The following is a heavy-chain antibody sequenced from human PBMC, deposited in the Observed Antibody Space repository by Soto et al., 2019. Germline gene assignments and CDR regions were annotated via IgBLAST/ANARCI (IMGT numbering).Heavy chain of an antibody. D-gene: IGHD2-2*01. CDR1: GLNFSSYP. V-gene: IGHV3-23*01. Sequence: PGGSLRLPCAASGLNFSSYPLSAVRQAPGRGLEWVSVISVSGDTTNYEDSVKGRFTISRDNSKNTLYLQMSSLRAEDTAVYYCAKDRFSSRWYYFDYWGQGTLVTVSS. J-gene: IGHJ4*02. CDR3: AKDRFSSRWYYFDY. CDR2: ISVSGDTT.